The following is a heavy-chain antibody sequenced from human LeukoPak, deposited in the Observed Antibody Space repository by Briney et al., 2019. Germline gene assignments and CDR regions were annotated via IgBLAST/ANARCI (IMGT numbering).Heavy chain of an antibody. V-gene: IGHV3-21*01. CDR3: ARELGYCSSTSCYYYFDY. Sequence: PGGSLRLSCAASGFTFSSYSMNWVRQAPGKGLEWVSSISSSSNYIYYADSVKGRFTISRDNAKNSLYLQMNSLRAEDTAVYYCARELGYCSSTSCYYYFDYWGQGTLVTVSS. CDR2: ISSSSNYI. D-gene: IGHD2-2*01. J-gene: IGHJ4*02. CDR1: GFTFSSYS.